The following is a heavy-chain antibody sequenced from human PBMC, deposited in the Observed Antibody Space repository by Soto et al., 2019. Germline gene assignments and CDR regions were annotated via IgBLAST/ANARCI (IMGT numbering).Heavy chain of an antibody. CDR1: GGSISSGAYS. J-gene: IGHJ4*02. V-gene: IGHV4-30-2*01. CDR3: ARAVTAMGRFDY. Sequence: SETLSLTCAVSGGSISSGAYSWSWIRQPPGKGLEWIGYLYHGGATYSNPSLKNRVTISGDWSKNQFSLKLNSVTAADTAVYYCARAVTAMGRFDYWGQGILDTVSS. D-gene: IGHD5-18*01. CDR2: LYHGGAT.